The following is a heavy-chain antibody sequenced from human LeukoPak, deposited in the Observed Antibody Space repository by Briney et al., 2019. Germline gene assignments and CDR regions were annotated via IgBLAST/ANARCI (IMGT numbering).Heavy chain of an antibody. CDR3: ARGDGDYRGYFDS. V-gene: IGHV4-4*07. D-gene: IGHD4-17*01. Sequence: SETLSLTCTVSGGPTSNYYWSWIRQPAGKGLEWIGRIYSSGSTNYNPSLKSRVTMSVDTSTNQFSLRLSSVTAADTAVYYCARGDGDYRGYFDSWGQGTLVTVSS. CDR1: GGPTSNYY. J-gene: IGHJ4*02. CDR2: IYSSGST.